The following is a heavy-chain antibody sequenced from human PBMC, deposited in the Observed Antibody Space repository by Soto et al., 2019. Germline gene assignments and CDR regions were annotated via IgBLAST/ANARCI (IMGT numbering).Heavy chain of an antibody. D-gene: IGHD5-12*01. J-gene: IGHJ4*02. V-gene: IGHV4-39*01. Sequence: QLQLQESGPGLVKPSETLSLTCSVSGGSIRSSRYYWGWIRQPPGKGLEWIATIYYGGSTYYNPSLKSRVTISVDTSKNQFSLKLSSVTAADTAVYYCARHVVDVMATITSFDSWGQGTLVTVSS. CDR3: ARHVVDVMATITSFDS. CDR1: GGSIRSSRYY. CDR2: IYYGGST.